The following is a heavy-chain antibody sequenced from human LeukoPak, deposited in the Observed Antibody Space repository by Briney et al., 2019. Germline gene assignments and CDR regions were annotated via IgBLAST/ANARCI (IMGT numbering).Heavy chain of an antibody. CDR3: ARGGRGGYDFETPESLDY. CDR2: INAGNGNT. CDR1: GYTFTSYA. D-gene: IGHD5-12*01. V-gene: IGHV1-3*01. Sequence: ASVKVSCKASGYTFTSYATHWVRQAPGQRLEWMGWINAGNGNTKYSQKFQGRVTITRDTSASTAYMELSSLRSEDTAVYYCARGGRGGYDFETPESLDYWGQGTLVTVSS. J-gene: IGHJ4*02.